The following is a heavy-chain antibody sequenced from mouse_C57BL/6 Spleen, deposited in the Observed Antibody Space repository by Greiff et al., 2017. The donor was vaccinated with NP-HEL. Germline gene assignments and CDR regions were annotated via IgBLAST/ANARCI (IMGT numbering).Heavy chain of an antibody. CDR3: AKGGDYDGFAY. CDR2: INTGSGGT. Sequence: VQLQQSGAELVRPGTSVKVSCKASGYAFTNYLIEWVKQRPGQGLEWIGVINTGSGGTNYNEKFKGKATLTADKSSSTAYMQLSSLTSEDSAVYFCAKGGDYDGFAYWGQGTLVTVSA. D-gene: IGHD2-4*01. V-gene: IGHV1-54*01. CDR1: GYAFTNYL. J-gene: IGHJ3*01.